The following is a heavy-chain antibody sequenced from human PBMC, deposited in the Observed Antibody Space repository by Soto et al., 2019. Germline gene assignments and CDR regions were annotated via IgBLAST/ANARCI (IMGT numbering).Heavy chain of an antibody. CDR1: GFTFSSYA. Sequence: QVQLVESGGGVVQPGRSLRLSCAASGFTFSSYAMHWVRQAPGKGLEWVAVISYDGSNKYYADSVKGRFTISRDNSKNTLYLQMNSLRAEDAAVYYCARGLVPAAQLLHYWGQGTLVTVSS. V-gene: IGHV3-30-3*01. J-gene: IGHJ4*02. CDR2: ISYDGSNK. D-gene: IGHD2-2*01. CDR3: ARGLVPAAQLLHY.